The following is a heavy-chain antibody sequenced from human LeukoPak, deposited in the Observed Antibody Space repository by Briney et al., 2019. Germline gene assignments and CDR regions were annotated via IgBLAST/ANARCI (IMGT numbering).Heavy chain of an antibody. V-gene: IGHV4-4*02. D-gene: IGHD3-22*01. CDR3: ARGGEDYYDSSAFYSRVIHSFDY. CDR2: IYHSGST. J-gene: IGHJ4*02. Sequence: SGTLSLTCAVSGGSISSNNWWSWVRQSPGKGLEWIGEIYHSGSTNYNPSLKSRVTVSVDKSKNQFSLKLSSVTAADTAVYYCARGGEDYYDSSAFYSRVIHSFDYWGQGTLVTVSS. CDR1: GGSISSNNW.